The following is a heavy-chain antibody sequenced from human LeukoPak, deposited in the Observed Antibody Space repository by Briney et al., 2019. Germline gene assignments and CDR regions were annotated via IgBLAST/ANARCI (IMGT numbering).Heavy chain of an antibody. Sequence: ASVKVSCKASGYTFTSYDINWVRQATGQGLEWMGWMNPNSGNTGYAQKFQGRVTMTRDTSTSTVYTELSSLRSEDTAVYYCARGSSGWYDAFDIWGQGTMVTVSS. CDR3: ARGSSGWYDAFDI. J-gene: IGHJ3*02. CDR2: MNPNSGNT. CDR1: GYTFTSYD. V-gene: IGHV1-8*02. D-gene: IGHD6-19*01.